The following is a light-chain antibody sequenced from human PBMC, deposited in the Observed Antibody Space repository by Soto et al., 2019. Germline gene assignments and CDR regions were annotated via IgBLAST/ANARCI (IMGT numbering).Light chain of an antibody. CDR3: ISYTTSSTYV. CDR2: DVT. J-gene: IGLJ1*01. V-gene: IGLV2-14*01. CDR1: NSDVGGYNF. Sequence: QSALTQPASVSGSPGQSIAISCTGTNSDVGGYNFVSWYQQHPGNAPKLILYDVTNRPSGVSDRFSGSKSGNTASLTISGLQADDEADYYCISYTTSSTYVFGTGTKLTVL.